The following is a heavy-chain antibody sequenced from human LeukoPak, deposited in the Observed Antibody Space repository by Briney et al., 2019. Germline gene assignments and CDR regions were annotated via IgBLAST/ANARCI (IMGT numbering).Heavy chain of an antibody. V-gene: IGHV4-39*07. CDR1: GDSISTGSYY. J-gene: IGHJ4*02. Sequence: KPSETLSLTCTVSGDSISTGSYYWGWVRQSPGKGLEWIASIYYSGSTHYNPSLKSRVSISRDTSKNQFSLNLSSVTAADTAVYYCARVGAEANFDYWGQGTLVTVSS. D-gene: IGHD4/OR15-4a*01. CDR2: IYYSGST. CDR3: ARVGAEANFDY.